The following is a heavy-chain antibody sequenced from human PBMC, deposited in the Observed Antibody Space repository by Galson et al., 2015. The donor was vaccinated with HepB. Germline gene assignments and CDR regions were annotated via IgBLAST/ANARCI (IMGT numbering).Heavy chain of an antibody. V-gene: IGHV2-26*01. D-gene: IGHD4-17*01. CDR2: IFSNDEK. J-gene: IGHJ4*02. CDR3: ARIVKHDYGDRTNFDY. Sequence: WVRQAPGKGLEWLAHIFSNDEKSYSTSLKSRLTISKDTSKSQVVLTMTNMDPVDTATYYCARIVKHDYGDRTNFDYWGQGTLVTVSS.